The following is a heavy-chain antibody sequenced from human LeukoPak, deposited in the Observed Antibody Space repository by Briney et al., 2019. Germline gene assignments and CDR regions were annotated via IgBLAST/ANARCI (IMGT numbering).Heavy chain of an antibody. D-gene: IGHD3-10*01. J-gene: IGHJ4*02. CDR2: IYSGGGT. V-gene: IGHV3-53*01. CDR3: ATLSSGGSGSYHHY. CDR1: GFTVSSNY. Sequence: GGSLRLSCAASGFTVSSNYLSWVRQAPGKGLEWVSVIYSGGGTYYADSVKGRFTISRDNSKNTVYLQMNSLRAEDTAVYYCATLSSGGSGSYHHYWGQGTLVTVSP.